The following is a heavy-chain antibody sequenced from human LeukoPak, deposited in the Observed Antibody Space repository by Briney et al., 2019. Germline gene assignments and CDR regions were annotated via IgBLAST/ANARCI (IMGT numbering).Heavy chain of an antibody. J-gene: IGHJ4*02. CDR3: ATTTVAEDY. D-gene: IGHD1-1*01. CDR1: GGSISSSSYY. V-gene: IGHV4-39*01. Sequence: PSETLSPTCTVSGGSISSSSYYWGWIRQPPGKGLEWIGSIYYSGSTYYNPSLKSRVTISVDTSKNQFSLKLSSVTAADTAVYYCATTTVAEDYWGQGTLVTVSS. CDR2: IYYSGST.